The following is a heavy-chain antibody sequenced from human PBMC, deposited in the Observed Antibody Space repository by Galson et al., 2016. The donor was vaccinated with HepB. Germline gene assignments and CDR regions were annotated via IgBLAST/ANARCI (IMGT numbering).Heavy chain of an antibody. CDR3: AISWAYCGSNCYDSEY. Sequence: SVKVSCKASGGTLSSYAVNWVRQAPGQGLEWMGGIIPILVTTNYAQKFQGRVTITADESTSTAYMELNNLKSQDTAVYYCAISWAYCGSNCYDSEYWGQGTLVTVSS. J-gene: IGHJ4*02. CDR2: IIPILVTT. V-gene: IGHV1-69*13. D-gene: IGHD2-21*02. CDR1: GGTLSSYA.